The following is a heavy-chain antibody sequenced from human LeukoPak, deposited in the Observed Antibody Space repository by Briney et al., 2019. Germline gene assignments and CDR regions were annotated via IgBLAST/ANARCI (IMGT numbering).Heavy chain of an antibody. J-gene: IGHJ4*02. CDR1: GFTFSNYW. CDR3: ARDKGAGENFDY. V-gene: IGHV3-7*01. Sequence: PGGPLRLSCAASGFTFSNYWMSWVRQAPGKGLEWVANIKQDGSEKYYVDSVKGRFTISRDNAKNSLYLQMNSLRAEDTAVYYCARDKGAGENFDYWGQGALVTVPS. CDR2: IKQDGSEK. D-gene: IGHD4-17*01.